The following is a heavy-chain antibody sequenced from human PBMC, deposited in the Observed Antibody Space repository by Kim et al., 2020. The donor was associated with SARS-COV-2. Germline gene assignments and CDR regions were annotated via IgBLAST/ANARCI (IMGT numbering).Heavy chain of an antibody. D-gene: IGHD6-19*01. CDR2: ISSSGSTI. CDR1: GFTFSSYE. CDR3: ARDSSGWYHDDAFDI. J-gene: IGHJ3*02. Sequence: GGSLRLSCAASGFTFSSYEMNWVRQAPGKGLEWVSYISSSGSTIYYADSVKGRFTISRDNAKNSLYLQMNSLRAEDTAVYYCARDSSGWYHDDAFDIWGQGTMVTVSS. V-gene: IGHV3-48*03.